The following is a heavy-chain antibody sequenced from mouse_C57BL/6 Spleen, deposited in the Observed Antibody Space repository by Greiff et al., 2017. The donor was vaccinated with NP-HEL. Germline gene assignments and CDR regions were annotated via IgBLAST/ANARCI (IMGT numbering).Heavy chain of an antibody. CDR2: IDPENGDT. CDR1: GFNIKDDY. Sequence: VQLQQSGAELVRPGASVKLSCTASGFNIKDDYMHWVKQRPEQGLEWIGWIDPENGDTEYASKFQGKATITADTSSNPAYLQLSSLTSEDTAVYYCTTYSSYYFDYWGQGTTLTVSS. V-gene: IGHV14-4*01. J-gene: IGHJ2*01. D-gene: IGHD1-1*01. CDR3: TTYSSYYFDY.